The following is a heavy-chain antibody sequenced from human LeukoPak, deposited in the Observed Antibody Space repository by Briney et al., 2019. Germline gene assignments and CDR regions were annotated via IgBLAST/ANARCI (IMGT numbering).Heavy chain of an antibody. Sequence: GGSLRLSCAASGFTFSSYGMHWVRQAPGKGLEWVAFIRYDGSNKYYADSVKGRFTISRDNSKNTLYLQMNSLRAEDTAVYYCANSAVVVAATPDYWGQGTLVTVSS. D-gene: IGHD2-15*01. CDR2: IRYDGSNK. V-gene: IGHV3-30*02. CDR3: ANSAVVVAATPDY. J-gene: IGHJ4*02. CDR1: GFTFSSYG.